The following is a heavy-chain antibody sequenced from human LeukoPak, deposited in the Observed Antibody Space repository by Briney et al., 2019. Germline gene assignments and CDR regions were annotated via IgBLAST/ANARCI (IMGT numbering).Heavy chain of an antibody. J-gene: IGHJ4*02. CDR2: IYHSGST. CDR1: GGSISSRNW. Sequence: SETLSLTCAVSGGSISSRNWWSWVRQPPGKGLEWIGEIYHSGSTNYNPSLKTRVTISVDKSKNQFSLKLSSVAAADTAVYYCARASHDYGDYSHFDYWGQGTLVTVSS. D-gene: IGHD4-17*01. V-gene: IGHV4-4*02. CDR3: ARASHDYGDYSHFDY.